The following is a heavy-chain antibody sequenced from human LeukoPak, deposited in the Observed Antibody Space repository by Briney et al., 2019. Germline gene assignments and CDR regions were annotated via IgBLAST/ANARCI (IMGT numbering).Heavy chain of an antibody. CDR1: GGSISSYS. Sequence: SETLSLTCTVSGGSISSYSWSRIRQPAGKGLEWIGRIYASETTNYNPSLKSRVTMSVDTSKNQFSLKLTSVTAADTAVYYCARGVAAGYGDSDAFDVWGQGTMATVSS. V-gene: IGHV4-4*07. CDR2: IYASETT. D-gene: IGHD4-17*01. J-gene: IGHJ3*01. CDR3: ARGVAAGYGDSDAFDV.